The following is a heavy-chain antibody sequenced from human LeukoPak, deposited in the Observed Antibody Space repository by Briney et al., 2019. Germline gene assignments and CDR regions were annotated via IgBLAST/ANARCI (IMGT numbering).Heavy chain of an antibody. Sequence: ASVKVSCKASGYTFTDYYLHWVRQAPGQRLEWMGWINPNSGDTKYAQNFQGRVTMTGDTSISTGYMELSGLTSDDAAVYYCARDIWNLRLIYYWGQGTLVTVSS. D-gene: IGHD3-16*01. CDR2: INPNSGDT. CDR3: ARDIWNLRLIYY. J-gene: IGHJ4*02. V-gene: IGHV1-2*02. CDR1: GYTFTDYY.